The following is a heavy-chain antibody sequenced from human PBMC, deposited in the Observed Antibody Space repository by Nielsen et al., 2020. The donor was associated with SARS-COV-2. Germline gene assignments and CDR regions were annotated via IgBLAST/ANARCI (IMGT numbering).Heavy chain of an antibody. V-gene: IGHV3-30*18. J-gene: IGHJ6*02. D-gene: IGHD3-10*01. Sequence: GESLKISCAASGFTFSSYGMHWVRQAPGKGLEWVAVISYDGSNKYYADSVKGRFTISRDNSKNTLYLQMNSLRAEDTAVYYCAKDRTTMVRGVIPRGMDVWGQGTTVTVSS. CDR3: AKDRTTMVRGVIPRGMDV. CDR2: ISYDGSNK. CDR1: GFTFSSYG.